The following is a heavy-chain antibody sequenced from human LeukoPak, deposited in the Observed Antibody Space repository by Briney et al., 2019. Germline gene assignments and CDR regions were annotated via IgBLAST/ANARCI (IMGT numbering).Heavy chain of an antibody. CDR3: ATILAIMGKDAFDM. V-gene: IGHV4-4*07. D-gene: IGHD3-9*01. J-gene: IGHJ3*02. CDR2: IYTSGST. Sequence: PSETLSLTCTVSGGSISSYYWSWIRQPAGKGLEWIGRIYTSGSTNYNPSLKSRVTMSVDTSKNQFSLKMSSVTAADTAVYYCATILAIMGKDAFDMWGQGTMVTVSS. CDR1: GGSISSYY.